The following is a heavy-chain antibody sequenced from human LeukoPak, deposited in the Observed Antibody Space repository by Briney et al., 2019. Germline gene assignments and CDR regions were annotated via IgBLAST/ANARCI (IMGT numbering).Heavy chain of an antibody. CDR2: ISGSGGRT. D-gene: IGHD3-22*01. CDR1: GFTFSSYS. Sequence: GGSLRPSCAASGFTFSSYSMNWVRQAPGKGLEWVSGISGSGGRTYYADSVKGRFTISRDNSKNTLYLQMNSLRAEDTAIYYCAKDGGGYYTWAFDYWGQGTLVTVSS. CDR3: AKDGGGYYTWAFDY. J-gene: IGHJ4*02. V-gene: IGHV3-23*01.